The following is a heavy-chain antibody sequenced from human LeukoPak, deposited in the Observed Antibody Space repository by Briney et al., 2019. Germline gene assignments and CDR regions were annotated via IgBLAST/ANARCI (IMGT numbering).Heavy chain of an antibody. CDR1: GGTFITFA. Sequence: SVKVSCKTSGGTFITFAINWVRQAPGQGLEWMGRVVPLFGTTNSAQNFQGRVSITADKSTSTAYMELSSLRSEDTAVYYCARHRGSVFEGYMDVWGKGTTVTVSS. D-gene: IGHD2-8*01. V-gene: IGHV1-69*06. J-gene: IGHJ6*03. CDR2: VVPLFGTT. CDR3: ARHRGSVFEGYMDV.